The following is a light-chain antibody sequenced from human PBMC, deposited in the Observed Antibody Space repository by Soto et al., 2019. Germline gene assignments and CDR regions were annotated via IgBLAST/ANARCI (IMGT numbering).Light chain of an antibody. V-gene: IGLV2-14*01. J-gene: IGLJ2*01. CDR1: SSDVGGYNY. Sequence: QSALTQPASVSGSPGQSITISCTGTSSDVGGYNYVSWYQQHPGKAPKLMIYDVSNRPSGVSNRFSGSKSGNTASLTISGLQAEDEADYYCSSYTSSSTLGFGGGTKPHRP. CDR2: DVS. CDR3: SSYTSSSTLG.